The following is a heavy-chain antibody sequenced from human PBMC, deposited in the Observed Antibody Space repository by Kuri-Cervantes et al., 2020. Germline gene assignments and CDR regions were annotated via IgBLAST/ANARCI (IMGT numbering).Heavy chain of an antibody. J-gene: IGHJ4*02. CDR1: GFSISNYA. D-gene: IGHD2/OR15-2a*01. CDR2: ISFNGKNE. Sequence: GGSLRLSCAASGFSISNYAMHWVRQAPGKGLEWVAVISFNGKNEYYADSMKGRFTISRDNSDNTVFLQMSSLGPEDTAVYYCARQPCTTTTCYIDYWGQGTLVTVSS. V-gene: IGHV3-30*15. CDR3: ARQPCTTTTCYIDY.